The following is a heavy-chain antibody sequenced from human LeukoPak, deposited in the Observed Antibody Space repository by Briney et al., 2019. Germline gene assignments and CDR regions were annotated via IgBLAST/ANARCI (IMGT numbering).Heavy chain of an antibody. CDR1: GYTISSFS. CDR2: ISVRSNYI. D-gene: IGHD3-22*01. J-gene: IGHJ4*02. CDR3: ARLRRNSDSSGYYYYYDY. V-gene: IGHV3-21*01. Sequence: GGSLRLSCVASGYTISSFSINWVRQAPGKGLEWVSSISVRSNYIYYADSVRGRFSISRDDARNSLYLQMDSLRGDDTAVYYCARLRRNSDSSGYYYYYDYWGQGTLVTVSS.